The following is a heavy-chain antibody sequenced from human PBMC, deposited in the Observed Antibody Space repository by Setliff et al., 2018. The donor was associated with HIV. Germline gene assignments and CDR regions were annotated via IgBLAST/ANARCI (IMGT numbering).Heavy chain of an antibody. CDR2: IRSKAYGGTT. Sequence: GGSLRLSCTASGFTVGVYAMSWVRQAPGKGQEWVGCIRSKAYGGTTEYAASVKGRFTISRDDSKSIAYLQMNSLKTEDTAVYYCTREESGLLTGYDYWGQGTLVTVSS. CDR1: GFTVGVYA. J-gene: IGHJ4*02. D-gene: IGHD3-9*01. CDR3: TREESGLLTGYDY. V-gene: IGHV3-49*04.